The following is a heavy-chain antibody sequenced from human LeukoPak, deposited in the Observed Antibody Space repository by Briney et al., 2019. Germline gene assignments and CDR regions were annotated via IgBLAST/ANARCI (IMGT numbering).Heavy chain of an antibody. D-gene: IGHD1-1*01. V-gene: IGHV3-23*01. CDR2: ISGSADNT. Sequence: GGSLRPSCAASGFTFSSYAMSWVRQAPGKGLEWVSAISGSADNTYYADSVKGRFTISRDNSKNTLYLQMNSLRAEDTAVYYCAKSTGTGDFDYWGQGTLVTVSS. CDR3: AKSTGTGDFDY. J-gene: IGHJ4*02. CDR1: GFTFSSYA.